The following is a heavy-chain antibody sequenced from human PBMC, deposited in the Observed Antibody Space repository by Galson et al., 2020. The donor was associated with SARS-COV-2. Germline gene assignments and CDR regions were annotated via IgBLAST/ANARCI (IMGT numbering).Heavy chain of an antibody. Sequence: GGSLRLSCATYGFTFSDSAMHWVRQAPGKGLEGVAMIWFDGSNQFYADSVKGRFTISRDNSKKMLFLQMNSLRGEDTAVYYCARDPPGSGWAFHHWGQGTLVTVFS. D-gene: IGHD6-25*01. V-gene: IGHV3-30*02. J-gene: IGHJ1*01. CDR1: GFTFSDSA. CDR2: IWFDGSNQ. CDR3: ARDPPGSGWAFHH.